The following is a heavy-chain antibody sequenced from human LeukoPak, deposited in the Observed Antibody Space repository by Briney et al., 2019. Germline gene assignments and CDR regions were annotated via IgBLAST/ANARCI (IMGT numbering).Heavy chain of an antibody. CDR2: IKSKTDGGTT. CDR3: TTIAARIPYYYYYYMDV. V-gene: IGHV3-15*01. J-gene: IGHJ6*03. D-gene: IGHD6-6*01. Sequence: GGSLRLSCAASGFTFSNAWMSWVRQAPGKGLEWVGRIKSKTDGGTTDYAAPVKGRFTISRDDSKNTLYLQMNSLKTEDTAVYYCTTIAARIPYYYYYYMDVWGKGTTVTVSS. CDR1: GFTFSNAW.